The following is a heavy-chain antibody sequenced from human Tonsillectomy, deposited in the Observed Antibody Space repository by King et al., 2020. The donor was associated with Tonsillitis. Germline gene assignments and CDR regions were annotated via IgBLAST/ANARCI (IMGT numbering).Heavy chain of an antibody. CDR3: TTAAYDSSAYYYYYYYGMDV. J-gene: IGHJ6*02. Sequence: VQLVESGGGLVKPGGSLRLSCAASGFTFSDAWMSWVRQTPGKGLEWVGRIKRKTDGGTTDYAAPVKGRFTISRDDSKNTLYLQMNSLKTQDTAVYYCTTAAYDSSAYYYYYYYGMDVWGQGTTVTVS. CDR1: GFTFSDAW. D-gene: IGHD3-22*01. V-gene: IGHV3-15*01. CDR2: IKRKTDGGTT.